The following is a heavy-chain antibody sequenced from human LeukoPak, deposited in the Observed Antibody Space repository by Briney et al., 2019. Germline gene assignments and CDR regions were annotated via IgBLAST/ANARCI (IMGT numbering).Heavy chain of an antibody. CDR2: INPNSGGT. CDR1: GYTFTGYY. CDR3: ARAYCSGGSCCSDY. Sequence: ASVKVSCKASGYTFTGYYMHWVRQAPGQGLEWMGRINPNSGGTNYAQKFQGRVTMTRDTSISTAYMELSRLRSDDTAVYYCARAYCSGGSCCSDYWGQGTLVTVSS. J-gene: IGHJ4*02. V-gene: IGHV1-2*06. D-gene: IGHD2-15*01.